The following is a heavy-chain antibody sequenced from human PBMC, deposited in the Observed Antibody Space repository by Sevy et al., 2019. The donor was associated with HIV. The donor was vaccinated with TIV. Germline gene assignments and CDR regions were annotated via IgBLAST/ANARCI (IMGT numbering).Heavy chain of an antibody. V-gene: IGHV3-74*01. CDR3: ARDLYHGSVPADY. CDR1: GFTFSNYW. CDR2: INSVGSTT. D-gene: IGHD1-26*01. J-gene: IGHJ4*02. Sequence: GGCLRLSCAASGFTFSNYWMNWVRQVPGKGLVWVTGINSVGSTTRYADSVKGRFTSSIDNAKNMLYLQMNSLRVEDTAVYYCARDLYHGSVPADYWGQGTLVTVSS.